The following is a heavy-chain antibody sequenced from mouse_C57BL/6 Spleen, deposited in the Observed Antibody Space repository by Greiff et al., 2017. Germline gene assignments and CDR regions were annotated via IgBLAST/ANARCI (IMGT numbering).Heavy chain of an antibody. J-gene: IGHJ3*01. CDR3: ARSIITTYAY. CDR1: GYAFSSSW. D-gene: IGHD1-1*01. Sequence: QVQLQQSGPELVKPGASVKISCKASGYAFSSSWMNWVKQRPGKGLEWIGRIYPGDGDTNYNGKFKGKATLTADKSSSTAYMQRSSLTSEDSAVYVCARSIITTYAYWGQGTLVTVSA. V-gene: IGHV1-82*01. CDR2: IYPGDGDT.